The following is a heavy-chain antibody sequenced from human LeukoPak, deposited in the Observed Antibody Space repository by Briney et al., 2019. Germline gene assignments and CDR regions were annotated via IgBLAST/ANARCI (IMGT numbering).Heavy chain of an antibody. J-gene: IGHJ4*02. D-gene: IGHD5-24*01. Sequence: GASVKVSCKASGYTFTSFDINWVRQATGQGLEWMGWMNPNSGNTGYAQKFQGRVTMTRNTSISTAYMEPSSLRSEDTAVYYCARFQTGDGYTQYYFDYWGQGTLVTVSS. V-gene: IGHV1-8*01. CDR3: ARFQTGDGYTQYYFDY. CDR1: GYTFTSFD. CDR2: MNPNSGNT.